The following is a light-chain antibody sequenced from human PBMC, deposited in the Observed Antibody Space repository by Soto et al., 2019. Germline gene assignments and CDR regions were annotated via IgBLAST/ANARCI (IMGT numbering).Light chain of an antibody. CDR3: SSYTSSSSPSYV. J-gene: IGLJ1*01. CDR2: DVS. V-gene: IGLV2-14*01. Sequence: QSALTQPASVSGSPGQSITISCTGTSSDVGGYNYVSWYQQHPGKAPKLMIYDVSNRPSGVSNRFSGSKSGNTASPTISGLQAEYEADYYCSSYTSSSSPSYVCGTGTKLTVL. CDR1: SSDVGGYNY.